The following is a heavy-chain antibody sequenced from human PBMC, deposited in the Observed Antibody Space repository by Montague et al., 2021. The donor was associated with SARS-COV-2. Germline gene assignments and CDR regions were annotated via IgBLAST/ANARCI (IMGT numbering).Heavy chain of an antibody. D-gene: IGHD3-22*01. CDR2: IYYSGST. V-gene: IGHV4-39*02. J-gene: IGHJ5*02. CDR3: AREGFSSGYYET. CDR1: GDSIRSSNFY. Sequence: SETLSLTCDVSGDSIRSSNFYWGWIRQSPGKGLEWIGSIYYSGSTYYNPSLKSRVAISVDTSKNQFSLILRSMTAADTAVFYCAREGFSSGYYETWGQGTLVTVSS.